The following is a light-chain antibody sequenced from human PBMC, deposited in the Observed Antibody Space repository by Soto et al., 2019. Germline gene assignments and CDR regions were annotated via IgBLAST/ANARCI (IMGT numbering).Light chain of an antibody. Sequence: EVVMTQSPATLSVSPGERATLSCRASQSVTSNYLAWYQQKPGQAPRLLIYGVSSRATGVPDRFSGSGSGTDFPLTISRLEPDDFAVDYCQQYTYWPLTFGQGTKVEVK. J-gene: IGKJ1*01. V-gene: IGKV3-20*01. CDR1: QSVTSNY. CDR3: QQYTYWPLT. CDR2: GVS.